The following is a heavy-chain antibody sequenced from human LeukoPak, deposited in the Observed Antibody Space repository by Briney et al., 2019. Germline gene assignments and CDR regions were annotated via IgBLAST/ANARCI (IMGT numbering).Heavy chain of an antibody. CDR2: ISYDGSNK. CDR1: GFTFSSYA. D-gene: IGHD3-22*01. J-gene: IGHJ4*02. Sequence: GRSLRLSCAASGFTFSSYAMHWVRQAPGKGLEWVAVISYDGSNKYHADSVKGRFTISRDNSKNTLYLQMNSLRAEDTAVYYCARSQLQGRYYDSSGYHFDYWGQGTLVTVSS. V-gene: IGHV3-30-3*01. CDR3: ARSQLQGRYYDSSGYHFDY.